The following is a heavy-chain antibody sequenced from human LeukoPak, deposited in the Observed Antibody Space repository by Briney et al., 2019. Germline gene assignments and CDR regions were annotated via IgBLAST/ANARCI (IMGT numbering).Heavy chain of an antibody. CDR1: GYTFTGHS. CDR3: ARDLVTTIEKSYYDYMDV. V-gene: IGHV1-2*02. D-gene: IGHD5-12*01. Sequence: ASVKVSCKASGYTFTGHSIQWVRQAPGQGLECMGWINPNSGGTEYAQKFQGRVSMTRDTSISTVYMELSRLRWDDTAVYYCARDLVTTIEKSYYDYMDVWGKGTTVTISS. CDR2: INPNSGGT. J-gene: IGHJ6*03.